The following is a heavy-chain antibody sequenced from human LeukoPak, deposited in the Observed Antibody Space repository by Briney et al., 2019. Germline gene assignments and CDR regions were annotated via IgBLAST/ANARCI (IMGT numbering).Heavy chain of an antibody. CDR2: IIPIFGTA. Sequence: GASVKVSCKASGGTFSSYAISWVRQAPGQGLEWMGGIIPIFGTANYAQKFQGRVTITADESTSTAYMELSSLRSEDTAVYYCARDRRYCSGGSCSWFDPWGQGTLVTVSS. J-gene: IGHJ5*02. D-gene: IGHD2-15*01. V-gene: IGHV1-69*13. CDR1: GGTFSSYA. CDR3: ARDRRYCSGGSCSWFDP.